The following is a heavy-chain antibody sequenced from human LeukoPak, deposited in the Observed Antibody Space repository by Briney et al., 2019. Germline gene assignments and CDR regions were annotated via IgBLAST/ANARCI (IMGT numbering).Heavy chain of an antibody. CDR2: IYSGGVT. J-gene: IGHJ4*02. Sequence: GGSLRLSRAASGFTVSSYYMSWVRQAPGQGLEWVSVIYSGGVTYYADSVKGRFAISRDNSKNTLYLQMNTLRAEDTAVYYCARDLGSHSDYWGQGTLVTVSS. D-gene: IGHD1-26*01. CDR3: ARDLGSHSDY. CDR1: GFTVSSYY. V-gene: IGHV3-53*01.